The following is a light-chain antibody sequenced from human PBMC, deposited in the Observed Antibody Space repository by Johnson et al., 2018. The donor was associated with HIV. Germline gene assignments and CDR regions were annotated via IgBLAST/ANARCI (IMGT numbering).Light chain of an antibody. CDR3: GTWDSSLSAGWV. Sequence: QSILTQPPSVSAAPGQTVTISCSGSSSNVGSSFVSWYRQVPGTAPKLLIYDNNKRPSGIPGRFSGSKSGTSATLGITGLQTGDEADYYCGTWDSSLSAGWVFGTGTKVTVL. J-gene: IGLJ1*01. V-gene: IGLV1-51*01. CDR2: DNN. CDR1: SSNVGSSF.